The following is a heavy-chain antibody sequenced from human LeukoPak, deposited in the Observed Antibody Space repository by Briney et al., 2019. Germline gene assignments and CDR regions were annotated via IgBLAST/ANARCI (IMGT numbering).Heavy chain of an antibody. CDR2: INPNSGGT. Sequence: ASVKVSCKASGYTFTGYYTHWVRQAPGQGLEWMGWINPNSGGTNYAQKFQGRVTMTRDTSTSTVYMELSSLRSEDTAVYYCARVRVVPAAIAGGDFDYWGQGTLVTVSS. J-gene: IGHJ4*02. D-gene: IGHD2-2*01. CDR1: GYTFTGYY. CDR3: ARVRVVPAAIAGGDFDY. V-gene: IGHV1-2*02.